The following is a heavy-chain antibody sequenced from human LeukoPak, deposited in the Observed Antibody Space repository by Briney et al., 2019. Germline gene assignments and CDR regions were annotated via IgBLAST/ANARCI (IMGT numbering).Heavy chain of an antibody. CDR3: ARGVCYAAAARSFCVMDV. Sequence: TGGSLRLSCAASGFTFSSYAMHWVRQAPGKGLEWVAVISYDGSNKYYADSVKGRFTIFRDNSKNTLYLQMNSLRAEDTAVYYCARGVCYAAAARSFCVMDVWGQGTTVTVSS. V-gene: IGHV3-30-3*01. D-gene: IGHD6-6*01. CDR1: GFTFSSYA. J-gene: IGHJ6*02. CDR2: ISYDGSNK.